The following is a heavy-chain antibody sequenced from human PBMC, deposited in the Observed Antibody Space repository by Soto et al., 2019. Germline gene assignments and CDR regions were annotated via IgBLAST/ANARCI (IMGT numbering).Heavy chain of an antibody. Sequence: PRESLKISCKGSGYSFTSYWISWVRQMPGKGLEWMGRIDPSDSYTNYSPSFQGHVTISADKSISTAYLQWSSLKASDTAMYYCARLMAARYYYYYGMDVWGQGTTVTVSS. CDR2: IDPSDSYT. V-gene: IGHV5-10-1*01. CDR3: ARLMAARYYYYYGMDV. CDR1: GYSFTSYW. D-gene: IGHD6-6*01. J-gene: IGHJ6*02.